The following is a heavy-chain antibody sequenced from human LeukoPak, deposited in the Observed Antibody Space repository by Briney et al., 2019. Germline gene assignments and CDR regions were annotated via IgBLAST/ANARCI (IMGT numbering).Heavy chain of an antibody. V-gene: IGHV4-39*01. CDR2: IYYSGST. CDR1: GGSISSSNYY. J-gene: IGHJ3*02. D-gene: IGHD2-2*02. CDR3: ARHMGVVPAAIPPGSAFDI. Sequence: SETLSLTCTVSGGSISSSNYYWGWIRQPPGKGLEWIGSIYYSGSTYYNPSLKSRVTISVDTSKNQFSLKLSSVTAADTAVYYCARHMGVVPAAIPPGSAFDIWGQGTMVTVSS.